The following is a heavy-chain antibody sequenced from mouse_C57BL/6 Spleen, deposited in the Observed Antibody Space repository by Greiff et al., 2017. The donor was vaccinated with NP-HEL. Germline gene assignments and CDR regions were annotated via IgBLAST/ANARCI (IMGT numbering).Heavy chain of an antibody. Sequence: QVHVKQSGAELVKPGASVKISCKASGYAFSSYWMNWVKQRPGKGLEWIGQIYPGDGDTNYNGKFKGKATLTADKSSSTAYMQLSSLTSEDSAVYFCARGITTVVAPFAYWGQGTLVTVSA. J-gene: IGHJ3*01. CDR3: ARGITTVVAPFAY. CDR2: IYPGDGDT. CDR1: GYAFSSYW. D-gene: IGHD1-1*01. V-gene: IGHV1-80*01.